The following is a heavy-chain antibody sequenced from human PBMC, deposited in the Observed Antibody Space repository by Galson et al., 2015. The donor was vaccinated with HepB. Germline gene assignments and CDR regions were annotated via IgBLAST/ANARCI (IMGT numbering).Heavy chain of an antibody. CDR3: AKTYTWSFDY. CDR1: GFTLGSYD. J-gene: IGHJ4*02. D-gene: IGHD2-2*02. V-gene: IGHV3-23*01. Sequence: SLRLSCAASGFTLGSYDMSWVRQAPGKGLLWVSGISGGGGSTYYADPVKGRFTISRDKSKNTLYLQMNSLRAGDTAVYYCAKTYTWSFDYWGQGTLVTVSS. CDR2: ISGGGGST.